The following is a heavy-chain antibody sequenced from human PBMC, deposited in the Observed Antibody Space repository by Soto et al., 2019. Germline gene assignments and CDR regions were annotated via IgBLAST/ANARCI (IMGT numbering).Heavy chain of an antibody. J-gene: IGHJ4*02. CDR1: GDSFSSYA. CDR3: ATWCNYYETSALAY. V-gene: IGHV1-69*01. Sequence: QVQLVQSVAEVKKPGSSVKVSCKASGDSFSSYAISWVRQAPGHGLEWMGRIIPIFGTPNYAQRVEGRVTITADESTSTANMELSSLRSDDTAVYYWATWCNYYETSALAYWGQGTLVTVSS. CDR2: IIPIFGTP. D-gene: IGHD3-22*01.